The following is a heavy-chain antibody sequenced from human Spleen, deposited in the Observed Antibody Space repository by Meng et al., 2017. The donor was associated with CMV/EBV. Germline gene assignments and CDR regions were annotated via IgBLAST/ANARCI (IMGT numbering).Heavy chain of an antibody. Sequence: SETLSLTCTVSGYSISSGYYWGWIRQPPGKGLEWIGSIYHSGSTYYNPSLKSRVTISVDTSKNQFSLKLSSVTAADTAVYYCARYTMTVVAPDYWGQGTLVTVSS. V-gene: IGHV4-38-2*02. J-gene: IGHJ4*02. D-gene: IGHD3-22*01. CDR2: IYHSGST. CDR1: GYSISSGYY. CDR3: ARYTMTVVAPDY.